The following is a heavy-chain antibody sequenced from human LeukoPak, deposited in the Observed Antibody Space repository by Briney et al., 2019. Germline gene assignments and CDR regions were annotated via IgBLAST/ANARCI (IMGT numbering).Heavy chain of an antibody. D-gene: IGHD2/OR15-2a*01. V-gene: IGHV1-24*01. CDR1: GYTLTELS. J-gene: IGHJ3*02. CDR2: FDPEAGKT. Sequence: ASVTVSCKVSGYTLTELSMHWVRQAPGKGLEWMGGFDPEAGKTIYAQNFQGRVTMTEDTSTDTAQMELSSLRSEDTAVYYCATDISDNNDGFDIWGQGTMVTVSS. CDR3: ATDISDNNDGFDI.